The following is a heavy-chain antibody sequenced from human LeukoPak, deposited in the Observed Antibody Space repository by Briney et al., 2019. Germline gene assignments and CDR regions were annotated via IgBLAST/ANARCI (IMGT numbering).Heavy chain of an antibody. J-gene: IGHJ6*02. CDR3: ARVSSSSWYYYYGMDV. V-gene: IGHV4-39*07. D-gene: IGHD6-13*01. CDR1: GGSISSSSYY. CDR2: IYYSGST. Sequence: NPSETLSLTCTVSGGSISSSSYYWGWIRQPPGKGLEWIGSIYYSGSTYYNPSLKSRVTISVDTSKNQFSLKLSSVTAADTAVYYCARVSSSSWYYYYGMDVWGQGTTVTVSS.